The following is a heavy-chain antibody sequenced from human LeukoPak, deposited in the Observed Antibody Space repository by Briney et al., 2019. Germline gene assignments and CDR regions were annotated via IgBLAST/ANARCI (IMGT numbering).Heavy chain of an antibody. CDR2: IIPIFGTA. CDR1: GGTFSSYA. D-gene: IGHD2-2*02. J-gene: IGHJ5*02. V-gene: IGHV1-69*01. Sequence: VASVKVSCKASGGTFSSYAISWVRQAPGQGLEWMGGIIPIFGTANYAQKFQGRVTITADESTSTAYMELSSLRSEDTAVYYCARDGSERDGGEYCSSTSCYRGPIWWFDPWGQGTLVTVSS. CDR3: ARDGSERDGGEYCSSTSCYRGPIWWFDP.